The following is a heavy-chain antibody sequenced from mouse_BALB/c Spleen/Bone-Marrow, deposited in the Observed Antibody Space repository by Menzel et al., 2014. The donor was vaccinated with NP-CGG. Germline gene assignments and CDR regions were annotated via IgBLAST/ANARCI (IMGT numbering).Heavy chain of an antibody. Sequence: QVQLQQSGAELAKPGASVKMSCKASGYTFTSYWMHWVKQRPGQGLEWIGYINHSTDYTEYNQKFKDKATLTADKSSSTAYMQLSSLTSEDSAVYYCATSPDPAMDYWGQGTSVTVSS. V-gene: IGHV1-7*01. CDR1: GYTFTSYW. J-gene: IGHJ4*01. CDR3: ATSPDPAMDY. CDR2: INHSTDYT.